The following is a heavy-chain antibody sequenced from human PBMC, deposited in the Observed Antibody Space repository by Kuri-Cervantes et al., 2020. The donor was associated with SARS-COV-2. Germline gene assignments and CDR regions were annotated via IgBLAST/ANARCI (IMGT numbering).Heavy chain of an antibody. V-gene: IGHV1-69*13. CDR3: ASPGIAAANYYYGMDV. CDR2: IIPIFGTA. Sequence: SVKVSCKASGGTFSSYAISWVRQAPGQGLEWMGGIIPIFGTANYAQKFQGRVTITADESTSTAYMELSSLRSEDTAVYYCASPGIAAANYYYGMDVWGQGTTVTVSS. J-gene: IGHJ6*02. D-gene: IGHD6-13*01. CDR1: GGTFSSYA.